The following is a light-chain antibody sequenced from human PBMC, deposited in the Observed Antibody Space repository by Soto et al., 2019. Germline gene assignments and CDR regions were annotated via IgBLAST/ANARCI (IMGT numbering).Light chain of an antibody. Sequence: DIQMTQSPSSLSASVGDRVTITCRASQTISTYLNWYQQKPGKAPRLLIYDSSSLLSGVPSRFSGSGSVTDFTLTIASLQPEDFSTYYCQQSDSTPYTFGQGTKVEI. CDR2: DSS. V-gene: IGKV1-39*01. CDR1: QTISTY. CDR3: QQSDSTPYT. J-gene: IGKJ2*01.